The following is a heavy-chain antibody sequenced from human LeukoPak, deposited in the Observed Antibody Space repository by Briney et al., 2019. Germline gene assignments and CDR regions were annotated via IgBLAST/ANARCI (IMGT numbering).Heavy chain of an antibody. J-gene: IGHJ4*02. Sequence: PSETLSLTCTVSGGSISSFYWSWIRQPPGKGLEWIGEINHSGSTNYNPSLKSRVTISVDTSKNQFSLKLSSVTAADTAVYYCARVAYSGSYYLDYWGQGTLVTVSS. CDR2: INHSGST. CDR1: GGSISSFY. D-gene: IGHD1-26*01. CDR3: ARVAYSGSYYLDY. V-gene: IGHV4-34*01.